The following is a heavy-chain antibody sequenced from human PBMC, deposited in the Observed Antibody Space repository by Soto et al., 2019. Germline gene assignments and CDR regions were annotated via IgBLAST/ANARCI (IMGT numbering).Heavy chain of an antibody. V-gene: IGHV4-39*01. D-gene: IGHD3-10*01. CDR1: GGSIRSGSNY. Sequence: QLQLQESGPRLVKPSETLSLICSVSGGSIRSGSNYWAWIRQPPGKGLDWIGTVYYNGNTYYNASLKSRVTIAEDTSKNQFSLKLISVSAAETAVYYCVRQTIVRGVLSWFDPWGKGTLVTVSS. CDR3: VRQTIVRGVLSWFDP. J-gene: IGHJ5*02. CDR2: VYYNGNT.